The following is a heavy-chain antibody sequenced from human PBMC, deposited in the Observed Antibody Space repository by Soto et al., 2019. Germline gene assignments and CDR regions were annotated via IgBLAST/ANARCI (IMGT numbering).Heavy chain of an antibody. D-gene: IGHD5-12*01. CDR2: IIPILGIA. V-gene: IGHV1-69*10. CDR3: AKPPGDGYNYFDY. Sequence: ASVKVSCKASGGTFSSYAISWVRQAPGQGLEWMGGIIPILGIATYAQKFQGRVTITADKSTSTAYMELSSLRSEDTAVYYCAKPPGDGYNYFDYWGQGTLVTVSS. CDR1: GGTFSSYA. J-gene: IGHJ4*02.